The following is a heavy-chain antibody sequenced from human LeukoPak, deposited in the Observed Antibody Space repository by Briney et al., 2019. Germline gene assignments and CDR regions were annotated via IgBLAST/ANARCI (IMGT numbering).Heavy chain of an antibody. CDR3: ARLSAAGTISVDS. V-gene: IGHV4-39*01. CDR1: GGSISSYY. D-gene: IGHD6-13*01. J-gene: IGHJ4*02. Sequence: SETLSLTCTVSGGSISSYYWGWIRQPPGKGLEWIGNIYYTGSTYYNPSLKSRVTISVDRSKNQFSLKLSSVTAADTAVYYCARLSAAGTISVDSWGQGTLVTVSS. CDR2: IYYTGST.